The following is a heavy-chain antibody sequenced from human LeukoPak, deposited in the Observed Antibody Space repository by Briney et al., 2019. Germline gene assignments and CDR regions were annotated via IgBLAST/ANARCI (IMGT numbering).Heavy chain of an antibody. J-gene: IGHJ4*02. CDR3: ARSKVEVVAAYPHYLRTTYDY. CDR1: GGSISSSSYY. D-gene: IGHD2-15*01. CDR2: IYYSGST. V-gene: IGHV4-39*01. Sequence: PSETLSLTCTVSGGSISSSSYYRGWIRQPPGKGLEWIGSIYYSGSTYYNPSLKSRVTISVDTSKNQFSLKLSSVTAADTAVYYCARSKVEVVAAYPHYLRTTYDYWGQGTLVTVSS.